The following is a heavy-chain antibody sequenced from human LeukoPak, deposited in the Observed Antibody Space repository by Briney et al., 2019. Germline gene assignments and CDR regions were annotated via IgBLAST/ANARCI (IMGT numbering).Heavy chain of an antibody. Sequence: GGSLRLSCAASGFTFSSYSMNWVRQAPGKGLEWVSSISSSSSYIYYADSVKGRFTISRDNAKNSLYLQMNSLRAEDTAVYYCATSTLIGSSSWYRYWGQGTLVTVSS. D-gene: IGHD6-13*01. CDR3: ATSTLIGSSSWYRY. CDR1: GFTFSSYS. CDR2: ISSSSSYI. J-gene: IGHJ4*02. V-gene: IGHV3-21*01.